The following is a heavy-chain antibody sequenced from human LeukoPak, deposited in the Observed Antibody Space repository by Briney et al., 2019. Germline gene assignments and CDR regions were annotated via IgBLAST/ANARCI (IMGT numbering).Heavy chain of an antibody. CDR1: GFTFSSYA. V-gene: IGHV3-23*01. J-gene: IGHJ4*02. D-gene: IGHD1-26*01. CDR2: ISGSGGST. Sequence: GGSLRLSCAASGFTFSSYAMSWVRQAPGKGLEWVSAISGSGGSTYYADSVKGRFTISRDNSKNTLYLQMNSLRAEDTAVYYCAKGSGTKRWELLAYFDYWGQGTLVTVSS. CDR3: AKGSGTKRWELLAYFDY.